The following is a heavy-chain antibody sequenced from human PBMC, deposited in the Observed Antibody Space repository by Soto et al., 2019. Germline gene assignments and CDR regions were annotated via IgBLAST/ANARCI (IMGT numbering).Heavy chain of an antibody. CDR2: ISGSGGST. CDR3: AKSERGVVTTVDWFDP. Sequence: GGSLRLSCAASGFTFSSYAMSWVRQAPGKGLEWVSAISGSGGSTYYADSVKGRFTISRDNSKNTLYLQMNSLRAEDTAVYYCAKSERGVVTTVDWFDPWGQGTLVTVSS. CDR1: GFTFSSYA. D-gene: IGHD2-15*01. V-gene: IGHV3-23*01. J-gene: IGHJ5*02.